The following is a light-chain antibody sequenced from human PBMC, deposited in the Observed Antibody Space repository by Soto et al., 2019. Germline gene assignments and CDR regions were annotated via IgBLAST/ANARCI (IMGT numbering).Light chain of an antibody. CDR1: QSVSSSY. Sequence: EGFLTQSRATLSLSAGERATLSRRASQSVSSSYLAWYQEKPGQAPRLLIYGASSRATGIPDRFGGSGSGTDFTLTISRLEPEDFAVYYCQQYGSSPLITFGQGKRLEIK. CDR2: GAS. J-gene: IGKJ5*01. V-gene: IGKV3-20*01. CDR3: QQYGSSPLIT.